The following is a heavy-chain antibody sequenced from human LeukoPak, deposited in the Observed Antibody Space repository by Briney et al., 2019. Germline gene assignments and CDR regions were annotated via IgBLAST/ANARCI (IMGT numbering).Heavy chain of an antibody. Sequence: PSQTLSLTCTVSGGSISTYYWSWIRQPPGKGLEWIGYILYSGRTNYNPSLKTRVTISVDTPKNQFSLKLSSVTAADTAVYYCASSRGGCSSTSCYDYWGQGTLVTVSS. D-gene: IGHD2-2*01. CDR3: ASSRGGCSSTSCYDY. CDR2: ILYSGRT. CDR1: GGSISTYY. J-gene: IGHJ4*02. V-gene: IGHV4-59*01.